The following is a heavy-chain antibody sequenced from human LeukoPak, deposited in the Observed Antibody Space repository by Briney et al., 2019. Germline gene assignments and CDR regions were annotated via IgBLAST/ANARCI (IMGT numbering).Heavy chain of an antibody. Sequence: GGSLRLSCAASGFTFGTYAMTWVRQVPGKGLVWVSAITGSGGNTFYADSVKGRFTISRDNSKNTLSLQLTSLRAEDTGIYFCARDGGHPLTSYYRAYWGQGTLVTVSS. D-gene: IGHD4-11*01. J-gene: IGHJ4*02. CDR3: ARDGGHPLTSYYRAY. CDR2: ITGSGGNT. V-gene: IGHV3-23*01. CDR1: GFTFGTYA.